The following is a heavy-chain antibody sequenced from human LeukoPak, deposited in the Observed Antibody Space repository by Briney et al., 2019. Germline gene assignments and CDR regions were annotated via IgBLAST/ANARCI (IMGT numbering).Heavy chain of an antibody. CDR3: ARDNAYMLDY. CDR1: GFTFSSYW. V-gene: IGHV3-74*03. CDR2: INTDGRTT. J-gene: IGHJ4*02. D-gene: IGHD5-24*01. Sequence: GGSLRLSCAASGFTFSSYWMNWVRQAPGKGLVWVAHINTDGRTTTYADSVKGRFTVSGDNAKNTLYLEMNRLRAEDTAVYYCARDNAYMLDYWGQGTQVTVSS.